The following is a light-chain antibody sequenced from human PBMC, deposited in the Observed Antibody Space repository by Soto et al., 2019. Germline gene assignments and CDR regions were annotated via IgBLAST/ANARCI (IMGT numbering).Light chain of an antibody. CDR2: GNS. J-gene: IGLJ7*01. Sequence: QSVLTQPPSVSGAPGQRVTISCTGSSSNIGAGYDVHWYQQLPGTAPKLLIYGNSNRPSGVPDRFSGSKSGTSASLAITGLQAEDEADYYCQSSDSGLSGPHAVFGGGTQLTVL. CDR3: QSSDSGLSGPHAV. CDR1: SSNIGAGYD. V-gene: IGLV1-40*01.